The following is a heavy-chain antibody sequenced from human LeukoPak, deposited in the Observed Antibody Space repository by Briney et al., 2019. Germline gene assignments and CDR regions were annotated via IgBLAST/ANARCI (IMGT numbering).Heavy chain of an antibody. J-gene: IGHJ4*02. CDR1: GFTFDDYG. CDR2: INWNGGST. V-gene: IGHV3-20*04. D-gene: IGHD4-17*01. CDR3: ARAGTTVTTSTFDY. Sequence: GGSLRLSCAASGFTFDDYGMSWVRQAPGKGLEWVSGINWNGGSTGYADSVKGRFTTSRDNAKNSLYLQMNSLRAEDTALYYCARAGTTVTTSTFDYWGQGTLVTVSS.